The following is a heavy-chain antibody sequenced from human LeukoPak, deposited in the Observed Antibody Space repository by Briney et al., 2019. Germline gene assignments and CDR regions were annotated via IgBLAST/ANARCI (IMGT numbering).Heavy chain of an antibody. CDR2: IWYDGSNK. Sequence: PGGSLRLSCAASGFTLSSYGMHWVRQAPGKGLEWVAVIWYDGSNKYYADSVKGRFTISRDNSKNTLYLQMNSLRAEDTAVYYCARDLVDTAMVSPSCDYWGQGTLVTVSS. CDR1: GFTLSSYG. V-gene: IGHV3-33*01. CDR3: ARDLVDTAMVSPSCDY. D-gene: IGHD5-18*01. J-gene: IGHJ4*02.